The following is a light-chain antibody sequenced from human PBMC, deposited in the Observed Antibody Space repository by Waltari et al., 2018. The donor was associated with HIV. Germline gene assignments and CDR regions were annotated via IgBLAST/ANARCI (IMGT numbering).Light chain of an antibody. CDR1: SSNIGKNA. CDR3: AAWDDTLNGWV. CDR2: YDD. Sequence: QSVLTQPPSVSAAPRQRVSISCSGSSSNIGKNAVNWYQQIPGTAPRLLIYYDDLVPPGVSDRFSGSKSGTSASLAISGLQSEDEADYYCAAWDDTLNGWVFGGGTKLTVL. J-gene: IGLJ3*02. V-gene: IGLV1-36*01.